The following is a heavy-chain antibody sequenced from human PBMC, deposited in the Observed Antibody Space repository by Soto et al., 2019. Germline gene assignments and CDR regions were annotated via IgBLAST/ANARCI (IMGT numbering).Heavy chain of an antibody. CDR1: GYTFTGYY. CDR2: INPNSGGT. Sequence: GASVKVSCKASGYTFTGYYMHWVRQAPGQGLEWMCWINPNSGGTNYAQKFQGRVTMTRDTSISTAYMELSRLRSDDTAVYYCAVESLDLHCFDPWGQGTLVTVSS. J-gene: IGHJ5*02. D-gene: IGHD1-1*01. V-gene: IGHV1-2*02. CDR3: AVESLDLHCFDP.